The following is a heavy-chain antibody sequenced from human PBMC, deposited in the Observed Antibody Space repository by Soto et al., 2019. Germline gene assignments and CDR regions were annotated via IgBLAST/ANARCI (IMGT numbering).Heavy chain of an antibody. Sequence: DALSLTCSVYGGSVNGYYWSWIRQPPGKGLEWIGEINHTGGTHYNPSLKSRVTMSVDTSKNQFSLRLSSVTAADTAIYYCATRITVFGLLIPPFDPWGQGTQVTVSS. CDR3: ATRITVFGLLIPPFDP. CDR2: INHTGGT. J-gene: IGHJ5*02. D-gene: IGHD3-3*01. V-gene: IGHV4-34*01. CDR1: GGSVNGYY.